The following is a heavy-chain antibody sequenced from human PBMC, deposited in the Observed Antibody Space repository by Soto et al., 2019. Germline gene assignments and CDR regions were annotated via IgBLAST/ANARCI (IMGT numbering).Heavy chain of an antibody. Sequence: EVQLLESGGVLVQPGGSLRLSCAASGFTFSSYTMSWVRQAPGKGLGWVSAISGSGGSTYYADSVKGRFTISRDNSKNTLDLQMNSLRAEDTAVYYCAKEGGLLTVYGMDVWGQGTTVTVSS. CDR2: ISGSGGST. V-gene: IGHV3-23*01. D-gene: IGHD2-15*01. CDR1: GFTFSSYT. CDR3: AKEGGLLTVYGMDV. J-gene: IGHJ6*02.